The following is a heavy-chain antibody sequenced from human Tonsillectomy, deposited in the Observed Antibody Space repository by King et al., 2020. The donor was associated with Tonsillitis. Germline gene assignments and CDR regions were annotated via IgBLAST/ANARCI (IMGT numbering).Heavy chain of an antibody. V-gene: IGHV3-30*02. CDR1: GFTFRTYG. CDR3: AKDQGNYDFWSGLDY. Sequence: HVQLVESGGGVVQPGGSLRLSCEASGFTFRTYGMYWVRQPPGKGLEWVTFIRYDGSNKYYADSVTGRFTVSRDNSKNTLFLQMNSLRGEDTAVYYCAKDQGNYDFWSGLDYWGQGALVTVSS. J-gene: IGHJ4*02. D-gene: IGHD3-3*01. CDR2: IRYDGSNK.